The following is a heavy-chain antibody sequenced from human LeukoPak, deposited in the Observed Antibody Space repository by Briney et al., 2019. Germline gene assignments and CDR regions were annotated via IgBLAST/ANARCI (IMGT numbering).Heavy chain of an antibody. D-gene: IGHD6-13*01. Sequence: PGGSLRLSCAASGFTFSSYGMSWGRQAPGKGLEWVANIKQDGSEKYYVDSVKGRFTISRDNAKNSLYLQMNSLRAEDTAVYYCARVGSSWYADQFDPWGQGTLVTVSS. CDR3: ARVGSSWYADQFDP. J-gene: IGHJ5*02. CDR2: IKQDGSEK. V-gene: IGHV3-7*01. CDR1: GFTFSSYG.